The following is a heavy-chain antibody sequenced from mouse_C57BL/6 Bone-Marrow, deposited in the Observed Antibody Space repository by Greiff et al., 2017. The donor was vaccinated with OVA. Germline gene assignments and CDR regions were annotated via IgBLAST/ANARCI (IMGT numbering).Heavy chain of an antibody. CDR2: ISSGSSTI. D-gene: IGHD2-3*01. CDR3: ARGWLLRGYYAMDY. Sequence: DVMLVESGGGLVKPGGSLKLSCAASGFTFSDYGMHWVRQAPEKGLEWVAYISSGSSTIYYADTVKGRFTISRDNAKNTLFLQMTSLRSEDTAMYYCARGWLLRGYYAMDYWGQGTSVTVSS. V-gene: IGHV5-17*01. CDR1: GFTFSDYG. J-gene: IGHJ4*01.